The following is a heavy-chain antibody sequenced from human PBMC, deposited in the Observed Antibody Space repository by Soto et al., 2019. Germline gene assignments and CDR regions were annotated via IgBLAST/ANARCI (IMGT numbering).Heavy chain of an antibody. CDR1: GFTFSIYA. Sequence: EVQLLESGGGLVQPGGSLRLTCAASGFTFSIYAMSWVRQAPGQGLEWVSAISGSGGSTYYADSVKGRFTISRDNSKNTLYLQMNSLRAEDTAVYYCAKVFPITACIAAAGLYYFDYCGQGTLVTVSS. J-gene: IGHJ4*02. V-gene: IGHV3-23*01. CDR2: ISGSGGST. CDR3: AKVFPITACIAAAGLYYFDY. D-gene: IGHD6-13*01.